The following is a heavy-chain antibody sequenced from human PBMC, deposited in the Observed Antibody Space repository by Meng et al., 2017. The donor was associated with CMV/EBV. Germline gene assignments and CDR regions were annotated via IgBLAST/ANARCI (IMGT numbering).Heavy chain of an antibody. CDR1: GGSISSYY. CDR3: ARDSRFGLDP. CDR2: IYYSGST. Sequence: QVQLQASGPGLVKHSETLSLTRTVSGGSISSYYWSWIRQPPGKGLEWIGYIYYSGSTNYNPSLKSRVTISVDTSKNQFSLKLSSVTAADTAVYYCARDSRFGLDPWGQGTLVTVSS. V-gene: IGHV4-59*01. J-gene: IGHJ5*02. D-gene: IGHD3-10*02.